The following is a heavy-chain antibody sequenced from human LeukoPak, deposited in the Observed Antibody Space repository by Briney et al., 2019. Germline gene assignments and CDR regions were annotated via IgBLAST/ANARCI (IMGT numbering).Heavy chain of an antibody. CDR3: AREELRRYCSGGSCYPHGYFDY. CDR2: IYSDGSST. CDR1: GFTFSSYW. J-gene: IGHJ4*02. V-gene: IGHV3-74*01. D-gene: IGHD2-15*01. Sequence: GGSLRLSCAASGFTFSSYWMHWVRQAPGKGLVWVSRIYSDGSSTSYADSVKGRFTISRDNAKNTLYLQMNSLRAEDTAVYYCAREELRRYCSGGSCYPHGYFDYWGQGTLVTVSS.